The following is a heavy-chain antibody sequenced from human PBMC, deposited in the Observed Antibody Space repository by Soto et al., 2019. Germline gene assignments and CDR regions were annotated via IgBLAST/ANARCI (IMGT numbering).Heavy chain of an antibody. V-gene: IGHV1-18*01. D-gene: IGHD2-2*01. J-gene: IGHJ6*02. Sequence: QVQLVQSGAEVKKPGASVKVSCKASGYTFTSYGISWVRQATGQGLGWMGWISAYNGNTNYAQKLQGRVTMTTDTSTSTAYMELRSLRSDDTAVYYCAREIPAAIADYYYYGMDVWGQGTTVTVSS. CDR1: GYTFTSYG. CDR3: AREIPAAIADYYYYGMDV. CDR2: ISAYNGNT.